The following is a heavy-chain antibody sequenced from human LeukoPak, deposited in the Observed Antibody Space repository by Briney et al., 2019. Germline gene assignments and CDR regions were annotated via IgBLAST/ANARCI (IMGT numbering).Heavy chain of an antibody. J-gene: IGHJ4*02. CDR1: GYTFTSYA. D-gene: IGHD6-19*01. V-gene: IGHV1-3*01. CDR3: ARGGSSGWYAMYYFDY. Sequence: ASVKVSCKASGYTFTSYAMHWVRQAPGQRLEWMGWINAGNGNTKYSQKFQGRVTITRDTSASTAYMELSSLRSEDTAVCYCARGGSSGWYAMYYFDYWGQGTLVTVSS. CDR2: INAGNGNT.